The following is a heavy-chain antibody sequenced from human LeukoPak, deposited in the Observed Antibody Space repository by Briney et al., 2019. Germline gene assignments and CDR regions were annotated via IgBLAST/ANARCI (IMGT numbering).Heavy chain of an antibody. Sequence: GGSLRLSCAVSGFTFSIYDMHWVRQAPGKGLEWVAFIRYDGGIKYYADSVKGRYTISKDNSENTVSLQMNSLRPEDTAVYYCTKLAAASPDYWGQGTLVTVSS. CDR1: GFTFSIYD. CDR3: TKLAAASPDY. J-gene: IGHJ4*02. CDR2: IRYDGGIK. D-gene: IGHD6-13*01. V-gene: IGHV3-30*02.